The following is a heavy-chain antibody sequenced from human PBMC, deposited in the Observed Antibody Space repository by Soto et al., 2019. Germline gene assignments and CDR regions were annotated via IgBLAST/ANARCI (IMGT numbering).Heavy chain of an antibody. CDR3: AIVRVKYISSSYANRLDY. Sequence: LSCASSRVTVSSKDMSWTRQAPRKGLEWVSDIYSGGSTYYTDSVKGRFTISRHISKNTLYLQMNSLRGDDTALYYCAIVRVKYISSSYANRLDYWGQGTLVTVSS. CDR1: RVTVSSKD. V-gene: IGHV3-53*04. J-gene: IGHJ4*02. D-gene: IGHD6-6*01. CDR2: IYSGGST.